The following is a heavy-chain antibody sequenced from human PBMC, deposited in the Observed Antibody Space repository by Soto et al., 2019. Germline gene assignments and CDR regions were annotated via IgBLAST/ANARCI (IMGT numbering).Heavy chain of an antibody. Sequence: PSETLSLTCTVSGGSFSSYYWSWIRQPPGKGLEWIGYIYYSGSTNYNPSLKSRVTISVDTSKNQFSLKLSSVTAADTAVYYCARDRGYYDSSGHNWFDPWGQGTLVTVSS. CDR2: IYYSGST. CDR3: ARDRGYYDSSGHNWFDP. J-gene: IGHJ5*02. D-gene: IGHD3-22*01. V-gene: IGHV4-59*01. CDR1: GGSFSSYY.